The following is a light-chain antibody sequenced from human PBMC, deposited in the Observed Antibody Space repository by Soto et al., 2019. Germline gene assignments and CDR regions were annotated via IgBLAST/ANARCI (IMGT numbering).Light chain of an antibody. Sequence: EIVMTQSQATLSVSPWERATLSCRASQSVNNILAWYQQRPGQAPRLLMYEASNRATGVPARFSGSGSGTDFTLTISSLEPEDFAVYYCQQANSFPPTFGQGTKVDIK. V-gene: IGKV3-11*01. J-gene: IGKJ1*01. CDR2: EAS. CDR3: QQANSFPPT. CDR1: QSVNNI.